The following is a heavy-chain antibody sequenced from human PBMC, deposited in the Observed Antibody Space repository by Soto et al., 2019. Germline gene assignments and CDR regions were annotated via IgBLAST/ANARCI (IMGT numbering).Heavy chain of an antibody. CDR3: ARDEARPLGY. Sequence: EVQLVESGGGLVQPGGSLRLSCAASGFTFSSYWMSWVRQAPGKGLEWVANIKPDGSEKYYVDSVRGRFTISRDNVENSLNLQMNSLRAEDAPLYYCARDEARPLGYWGQGTLVTVSS. CDR2: IKPDGSEK. J-gene: IGHJ4*02. CDR1: GFTFSSYW. V-gene: IGHV3-7*01. D-gene: IGHD6-6*01.